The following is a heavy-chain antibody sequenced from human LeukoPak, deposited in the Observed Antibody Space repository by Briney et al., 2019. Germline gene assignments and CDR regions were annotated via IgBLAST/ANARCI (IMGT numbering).Heavy chain of an antibody. J-gene: IGHJ3*02. CDR1: GFTFSSYW. V-gene: IGHV3-7*01. Sequence: GGSLRLSCAASGFTFSSYWMSWVRQAPGKGLEWVANIKQDGSEKYYVDSVKGRFTISRDNAKNSLYLQMNSLRAEDTAVYYCARGSYCGGDCYLDAFDIWGQGTMVTVSS. CDR2: IKQDGSEK. D-gene: IGHD2-21*02. CDR3: ARGSYCGGDCYLDAFDI.